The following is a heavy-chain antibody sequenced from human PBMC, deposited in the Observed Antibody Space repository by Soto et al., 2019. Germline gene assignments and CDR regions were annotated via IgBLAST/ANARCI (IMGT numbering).Heavy chain of an antibody. CDR3: AGGPPNWGFDF. Sequence: QVQLVQSGAEVKKPGASVKVSCKASGYTFTSNDINWVRQATGQGFEWMGWMSAKSGDTGYAQKFQGRVTMTRDTVISTAYMELSSLRCEDTAVDYCAGGPPNWGFDFWGQGTLVTVPS. CDR2: MSAKSGDT. J-gene: IGHJ4*02. D-gene: IGHD7-27*01. CDR1: GYTFTSND. V-gene: IGHV1-8*01.